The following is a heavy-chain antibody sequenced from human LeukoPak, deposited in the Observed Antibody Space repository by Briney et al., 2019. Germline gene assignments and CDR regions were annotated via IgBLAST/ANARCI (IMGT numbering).Heavy chain of an antibody. J-gene: IGHJ4*02. CDR1: GGSISTYY. V-gene: IGHV4-59*01. D-gene: IGHD2-8*01. CDR2: IYYSGST. CDR3: ARSGTKTNGFDY. Sequence: SETLSLACTVSGGSISTYYWSWIRQPPGKGLEWIGYIYYSGSTNYSPSLQSRVTISVDTSRNQFSLRLSSVTAADTAMYYCARSGTKTNGFDYWGQGTLVTVSS.